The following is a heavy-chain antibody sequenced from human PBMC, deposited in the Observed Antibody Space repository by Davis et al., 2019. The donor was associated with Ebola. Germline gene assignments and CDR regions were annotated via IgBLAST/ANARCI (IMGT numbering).Heavy chain of an antibody. CDR2: IGSTTNFI. CDR3: ARDGSNSYFDY. J-gene: IGHJ4*02. V-gene: IGHV3-21*01. D-gene: IGHD6-6*01. CDR1: GFIFSNYD. Sequence: GESLKISCAASGFIFSNYDMNWVRQAPGKGLECVSSIGSTTNFIYYADSVKGRFTISRDNAKNSLYLQMNSLRAEDTAVYYCARDGSNSYFDYWGQGNLVTVSS.